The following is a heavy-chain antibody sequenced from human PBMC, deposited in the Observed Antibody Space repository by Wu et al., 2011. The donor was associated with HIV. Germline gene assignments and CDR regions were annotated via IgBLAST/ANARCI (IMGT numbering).Heavy chain of an antibody. J-gene: IGHJ4*02. CDR1: GYTFSTYT. D-gene: IGHD2-15*01. CDR3: ATWKVVADSLRLDY. Sequence: QVQLVQSGTEVKEPGASVKVSCKASGYTFSTYTITWVRQAPGQGLEWMGWISAYNGNTNYAQKFQDRVSMTTDTSTSTAYMELRSLKSDDTAVYYCATWKVVADSLRLDYWGQGTLVTVSS. V-gene: IGHV1-18*01. CDR2: ISAYNGNT.